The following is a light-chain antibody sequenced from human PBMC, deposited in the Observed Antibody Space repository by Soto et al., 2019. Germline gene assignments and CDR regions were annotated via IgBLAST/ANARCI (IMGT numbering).Light chain of an antibody. Sequence: EIVMTQSPATLSVSPGERATLPCRASQSVSSDLAWYQHKPGQAPRLLIYGASSRATGIPDRFSGSGSGTDFTLTISSLQSEDFAVYYCQHYNYWPYTFGQGTKVDIK. CDR1: QSVSSD. V-gene: IGKV3D-15*01. CDR3: QHYNYWPYT. CDR2: GAS. J-gene: IGKJ2*01.